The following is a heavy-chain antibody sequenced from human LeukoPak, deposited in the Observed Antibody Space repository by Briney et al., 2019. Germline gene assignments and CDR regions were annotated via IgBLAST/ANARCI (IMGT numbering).Heavy chain of an antibody. Sequence: ASVKVSCKASGYTFTSYVISWVRQAPGQGLEWMGWISAYNGNTNYAQKLQGRVTMTTDTSTSTAYMELRSLRSDDTAVYYRARGGYCSSTSCSMPFDYWGQGTLVTVSS. D-gene: IGHD2-2*01. CDR1: GYTFTSYV. J-gene: IGHJ4*02. V-gene: IGHV1-18*01. CDR3: ARGGYCSSTSCSMPFDY. CDR2: ISAYNGNT.